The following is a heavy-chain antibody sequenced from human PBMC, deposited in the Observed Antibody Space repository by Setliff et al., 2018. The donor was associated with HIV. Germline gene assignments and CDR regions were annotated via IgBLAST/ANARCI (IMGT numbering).Heavy chain of an antibody. V-gene: IGHV4-59*08. CDR2: IFYSVNT. D-gene: IGHD2-15*01. CDR3: ARLAREEYCRGRTCYPNWFDP. J-gene: IGHJ5*02. CDR1: GGSISSYY. Sequence: PSETLSLTCNVSGGSISSYYWSWIRRSPGKGLEWIGYIFYSVNTNYNPSLKGRVTISVDTSKNQFSLKLSSVTAADTAVYYCARLAREEYCRGRTCYPNWFDPWGPGTLVTVSS.